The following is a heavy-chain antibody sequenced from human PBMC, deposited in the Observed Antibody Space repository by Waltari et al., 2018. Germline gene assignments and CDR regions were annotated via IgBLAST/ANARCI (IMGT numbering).Heavy chain of an antibody. V-gene: IGHV1-69*08. Sequence: QVQLVQSGAEVKKPGSSVKVSCKASGSTFSSYAISWVRQAPGQGLEWMGRIIPSFCTANYAQKFQGRVTITADKSTSTAYMELSSLRSEDTAVYYCARDQGSSWYWFDPWGQGTLVTVSS. CDR1: GSTFSSYA. J-gene: IGHJ5*02. D-gene: IGHD6-13*01. CDR3: ARDQGSSWYWFDP. CDR2: IIPSFCTA.